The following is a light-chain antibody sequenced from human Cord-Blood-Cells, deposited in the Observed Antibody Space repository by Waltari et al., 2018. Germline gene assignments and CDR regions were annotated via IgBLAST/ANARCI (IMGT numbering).Light chain of an antibody. CDR3: CSYAGSNVV. CDR2: EGS. V-gene: IGLV2-23*01. Sequence: QSALTQPASVSGSPGQSITISCTGTSSDVGSYNLVSWYQQHPGKAPKLMFYEGSKRPSGVSNRFSGSKAGNTASLTISGLQAEDEADYYCCSYAGSNVVFGGGTKLTVL. CDR1: SSDVGSYNL. J-gene: IGLJ2*01.